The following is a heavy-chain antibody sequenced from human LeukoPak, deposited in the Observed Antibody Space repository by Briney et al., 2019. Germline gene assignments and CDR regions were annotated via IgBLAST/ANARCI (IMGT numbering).Heavy chain of an antibody. D-gene: IGHD2-8*01. CDR2: IWYDGSNK. CDR1: GFTFNNYG. Sequence: PGKSLRLSCAASGFTFNNYGMHWVRQAPGKGLEWVAVIWYDGSNKEYADSVKGRFTISRDNSKNTLYLEMNSLRAEDTAVYYCARENGHFDYWGQGTLVTVSS. J-gene: IGHJ4*02. CDR3: ARENGHFDY. V-gene: IGHV3-33*08.